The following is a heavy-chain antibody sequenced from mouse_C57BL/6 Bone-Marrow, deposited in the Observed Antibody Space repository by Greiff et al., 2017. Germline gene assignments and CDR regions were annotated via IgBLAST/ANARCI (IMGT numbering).Heavy chain of an antibody. CDR2: SRNKANDYTT. D-gene: IGHD3-2*02. J-gene: IGHJ3*01. Sequence: EVQVVESGGGLVQSGRSLRLSCATSGFTFSDFYMEWVRQAPGKGLEWIAASRNKANDYTTEYSASVKGRFIVSRDTSQSILYLQMNALRAEDTAIYYCARDYSSGYGWFAYWGQGTLVTVSA. CDR3: ARDYSSGYGWFAY. CDR1: GFTFSDFY. V-gene: IGHV7-1*01.